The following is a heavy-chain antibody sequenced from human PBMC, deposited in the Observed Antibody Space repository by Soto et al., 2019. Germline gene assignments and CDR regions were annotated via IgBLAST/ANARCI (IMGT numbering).Heavy chain of an antibody. V-gene: IGHV1-3*01. Sequence: QVQLVQSGAEVKKPGASVKVSCKASGYTFTSYAMHLVRQAPGQRLEWMGWINAGNGKPKYSQKFQGRVTITRDTSESTAYMELSSLRSEDTAVYYCARSSLVVTAADYWGQGTLVTVSS. CDR1: GYTFTSYA. CDR3: ARSSLVVTAADY. J-gene: IGHJ4*02. CDR2: INAGNGKP. D-gene: IGHD2-21*02.